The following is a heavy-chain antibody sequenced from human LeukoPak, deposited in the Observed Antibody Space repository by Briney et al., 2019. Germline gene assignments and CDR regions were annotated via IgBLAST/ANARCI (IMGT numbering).Heavy chain of an antibody. CDR1: GDSISDYY. CDR2: IYTNGIT. V-gene: IGHV4-4*07. D-gene: IGHD2-21*02. J-gene: IGHJ3*02. Sequence: SETLSLTCTVSGDSISDYYWSWNRQPAGKGLELIGRIYTNGITNYNPSLKSRVTTSVDTSKNQLSLRLSSVTAADTAVYYCARGVMTAIFAFDIWGQGTMVTVSS. CDR3: ARGVMTAIFAFDI.